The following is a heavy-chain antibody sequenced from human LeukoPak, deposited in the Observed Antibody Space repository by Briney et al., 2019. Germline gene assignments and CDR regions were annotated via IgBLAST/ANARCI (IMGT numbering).Heavy chain of an antibody. CDR1: GFTFSNYG. V-gene: IGHV3-30*18. CDR2: ISYDGTNK. D-gene: IGHD6-19*01. Sequence: PGGSLRLSCTASGFTFSNYGMHWVRQAPGKGLEWVAFISYDGTNKHYADSVKGRFSISRDTSDYTLYLQMNSLRADDTAVYYCAKDRSTGWHGGFDYWGQGTLVTVSS. J-gene: IGHJ4*02. CDR3: AKDRSTGWHGGFDY.